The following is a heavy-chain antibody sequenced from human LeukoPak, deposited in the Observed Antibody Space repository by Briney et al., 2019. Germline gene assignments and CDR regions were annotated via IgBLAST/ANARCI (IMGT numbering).Heavy chain of an antibody. CDR3: VRIDYSNAFDI. V-gene: IGHV1-8*01. CDR2: MNPKTGNT. CDR1: GYTFSNFD. J-gene: IGHJ3*02. Sequence: ASVKVSCKASGYTFSNFDINWVRQATGQGLEWMGWMNPKTGNTGSAQKLQGRVTSSGDTSISTAYMELSSLRSEDTAVYYCVRIDYSNAFDIWGQGTMVTVSS. D-gene: IGHD4-11*01.